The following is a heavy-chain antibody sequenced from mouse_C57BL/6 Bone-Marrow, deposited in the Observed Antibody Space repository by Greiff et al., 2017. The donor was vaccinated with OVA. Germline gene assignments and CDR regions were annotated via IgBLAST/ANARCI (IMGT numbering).Heavy chain of an antibody. CDR3: ARRYDYDGGNWYFDV. CDR1: GFTFSDYY. CDR2: ISNGGGST. Sequence: EVKLVESGGGLVQPGGSLKLSCAASGFTFSDYYMYWVRQTPEKRLEWVAYISNGGGSTYYPDTVKGRFTISRDNAKNTLYLQMSRLKSEDTAMYYCARRYDYDGGNWYFDVWGTGTTVTVSS. V-gene: IGHV5-12*01. D-gene: IGHD2-4*01. J-gene: IGHJ1*03.